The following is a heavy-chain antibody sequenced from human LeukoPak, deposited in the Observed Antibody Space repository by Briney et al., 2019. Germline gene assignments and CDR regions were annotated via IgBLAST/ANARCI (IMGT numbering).Heavy chain of an antibody. V-gene: IGHV1-2*02. CDR3: ARVDTAIVPYFDY. Sequence: ASVKVSCKASGYTFTGYYMHWVRQAPGQGLEWMGWINPNSGGTNYAQKFQGRVTMTRDTSISTAYMELSRLRSDDTAVYYCARVDTAIVPYFDYWGQGTLVTVSS. CDR2: INPNSGGT. CDR1: GYTFTGYY. D-gene: IGHD5-18*01. J-gene: IGHJ4*02.